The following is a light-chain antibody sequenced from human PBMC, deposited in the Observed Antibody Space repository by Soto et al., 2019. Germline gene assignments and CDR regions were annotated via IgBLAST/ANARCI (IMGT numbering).Light chain of an antibody. V-gene: IGLV2-11*01. Sequence: QSALTQPRSVSGSPGQSVTISCTGTSSDVGDYNYVSWYQQHPAKAPKLLIYDVTKRPSGVPDRFSGSKSGNTASLIISGLQAEDEADYYCCSYAGTYTLYVFGTGTKVTVL. CDR1: SSDVGDYNY. CDR2: DVT. CDR3: CSYAGTYTLYV. J-gene: IGLJ1*01.